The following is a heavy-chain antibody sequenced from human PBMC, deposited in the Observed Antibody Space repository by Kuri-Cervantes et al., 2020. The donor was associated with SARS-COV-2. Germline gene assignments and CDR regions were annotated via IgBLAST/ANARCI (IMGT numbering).Heavy chain of an antibody. CDR2: IGTAGDT. D-gene: IGHD1-1*01. CDR3: ARGDVQSGVDAFDI. V-gene: IGHV3-13*04. Sequence: GESLKISCAASGFTFNSYDMHWVRQATGKGLEWVSAIGTAGDTYYPGSVKGRFTISRENAKNSLYLQMNSLRAGDTAVYYCARGDVQSGVDAFDIWGQGTMVTVSS. J-gene: IGHJ3*02. CDR1: GFTFNSYD.